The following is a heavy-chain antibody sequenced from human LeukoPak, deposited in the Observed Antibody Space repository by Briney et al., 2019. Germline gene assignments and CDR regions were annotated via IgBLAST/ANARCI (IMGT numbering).Heavy chain of an antibody. CDR1: GVSISSSSYY. D-gene: IGHD3-16*02. CDR3: ARLRMITFGGVIAHFDY. V-gene: IGHV4-39*01. Sequence: PSETLSLTCTVSGVSISSSSYYWGWIRQPPGKGLEWIGSIYYSGSTYYNPSLKSRVTISVDTSKNQFSLKLSSVTAADTAVYYCARLRMITFGGVIAHFDYWGQGTLVTVSS. CDR2: IYYSGST. J-gene: IGHJ4*02.